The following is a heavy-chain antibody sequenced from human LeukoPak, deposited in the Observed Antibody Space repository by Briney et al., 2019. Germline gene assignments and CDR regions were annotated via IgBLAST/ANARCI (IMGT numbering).Heavy chain of an antibody. D-gene: IGHD5-12*01. J-gene: IGHJ4*02. Sequence: GGSLRLSCAASGFTLSSYAMSWVRQAPGKGLEWVSAISVSGNTYHADSVKGRSTISRDSSKNTLYLQMNRLRAEDAAVYYCAKGSGYGPFDYWGQGTLVTVSS. CDR2: ISVSGNT. CDR3: AKGSGYGPFDY. V-gene: IGHV3-23*01. CDR1: GFTLSSYA.